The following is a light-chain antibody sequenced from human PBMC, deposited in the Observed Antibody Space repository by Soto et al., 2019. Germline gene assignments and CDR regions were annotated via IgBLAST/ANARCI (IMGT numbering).Light chain of an antibody. J-gene: IGLJ2*01. Sequence: QAVVTQPPSVSGAPGQRVTISCTGSSSNIGAGYDVHWYQQLPGTAPKPLIFVNNNRPSGVPDRFSGSKSGTSASLAITGLQAEDEADYYCQSYDSTLSGSVVFGGGTQLTVL. V-gene: IGLV1-40*01. CDR2: VNN. CDR3: QSYDSTLSGSVV. CDR1: SSNIGAGYD.